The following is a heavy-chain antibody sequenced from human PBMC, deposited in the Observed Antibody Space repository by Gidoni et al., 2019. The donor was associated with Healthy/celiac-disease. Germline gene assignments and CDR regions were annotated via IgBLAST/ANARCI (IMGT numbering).Heavy chain of an antibody. CDR2: ISWNSGSI. D-gene: IGHD6-19*01. CDR1: GFTFNDYA. CDR3: AKDRFGWLVSGNFDY. V-gene: IGHV3-9*01. J-gene: IGHJ4*02. Sequence: EVQLVESGGGLVQPGRSLRLSCASPGFTFNDYAMNWVRQAPGKGLEWVSGISWNSGSIGYADSVKGRFTISRDNAKNSLYLKMNSLRAEDTALYYCAKDRFGWLVSGNFDYWGQGTLVTVSS.